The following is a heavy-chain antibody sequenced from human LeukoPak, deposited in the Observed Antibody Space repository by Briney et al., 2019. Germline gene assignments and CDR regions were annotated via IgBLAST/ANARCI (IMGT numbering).Heavy chain of an antibody. Sequence: GESLKISCKGSGYSFTSYWLSWVRQMPGEGLEWMGRLDSSDSYTNYSPSFQGHVTISADKSISTPYLQWSSLNASHTPRSFCARPYSSSCYEVSAFDYWGQGTMVTVCS. V-gene: IGHV5-10-1*01. CDR1: GYSFTSYW. D-gene: IGHD6-13*01. J-gene: IGHJ4*02. CDR3: ARPYSSSCYEVSAFDY. CDR2: LDSSDSYT.